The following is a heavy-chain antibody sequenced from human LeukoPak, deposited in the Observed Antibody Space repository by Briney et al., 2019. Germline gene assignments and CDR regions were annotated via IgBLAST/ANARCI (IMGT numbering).Heavy chain of an antibody. CDR3: YGIHLGDSFDI. Sequence: AGGSLRLSCAVSGFSFSTHGMSWVRQAPGKGLEWVSAISGSGETTYYADSVKGRFTISRDNSENTLYLQMNALRAEDTALYYCYGIHLGDSFDIWGRGTMVIVFS. J-gene: IGHJ3*02. D-gene: IGHD3-16*01. V-gene: IGHV3-23*01. CDR2: ISGSGETT. CDR1: GFSFSTHG.